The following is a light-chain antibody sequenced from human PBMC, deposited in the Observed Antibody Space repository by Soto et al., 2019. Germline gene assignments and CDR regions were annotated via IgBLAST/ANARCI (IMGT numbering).Light chain of an antibody. J-gene: IGLJ1*01. V-gene: IGLV2-14*03. CDR2: DVS. CDR1: SSDVGGYKY. Sequence: QSVLTQPASVSGSPGQSITISCTGTSSDVGGYKYDSWYQQHPGKAPKLVIYDVSNRPSGVSNRFSGSKSGNTASLTISGLQAEDEAHYYCCSFTTTSSYVFGTGTKLTVL. CDR3: CSFTTTSSYV.